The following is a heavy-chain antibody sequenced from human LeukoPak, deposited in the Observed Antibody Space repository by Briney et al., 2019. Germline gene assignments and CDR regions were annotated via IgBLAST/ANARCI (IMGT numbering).Heavy chain of an antibody. V-gene: IGHV4-39*07. Sequence: SETLSLTCTVSGGSISSSYYYWGWIRQPPGKGLEWIGSIYDSGSTYYNPSLKSRVTISVETSKNQFSLKLSSVTAADTAVYYCARVQFVVATTNFDCWGQGTLVTVSS. J-gene: IGHJ4*02. CDR3: ARVQFVVATTNFDC. D-gene: IGHD2-15*01. CDR1: GGSISSSYYY. CDR2: IYDSGST.